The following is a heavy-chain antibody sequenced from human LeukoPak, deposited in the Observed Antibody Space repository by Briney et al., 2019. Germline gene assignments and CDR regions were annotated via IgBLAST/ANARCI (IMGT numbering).Heavy chain of an antibody. CDR1: GGTFSSYA. V-gene: IGHV1-69*13. CDR3: ARRDGYKDTIDY. D-gene: IGHD5-24*01. Sequence: ASVKVSCKASGGTFSSYAISWVRQAPGQGLEWMGGIIPIFGTANYAQKFQGRVTITADESTSTAYMELSSLRSEDTAVYYCARRDGYKDTIDYWGQGTLVTVSS. J-gene: IGHJ4*02. CDR2: IIPIFGTA.